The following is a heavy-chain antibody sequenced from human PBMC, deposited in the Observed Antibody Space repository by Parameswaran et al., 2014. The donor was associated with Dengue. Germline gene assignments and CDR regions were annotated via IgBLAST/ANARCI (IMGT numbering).Heavy chain of an antibody. CDR3: ARGTGDYYGVNHGGLDV. CDR2: INSDASST. Sequence: VRQAPGEGAGFGVSRINSDASSTTYAESVKGRFTISRDNAKNTLYLQMKSLRAEDTAVYYCARGTGDYYGVNHGGLDVWGEGTTVTVSS. V-gene: IGHV3-74*01. J-gene: IGHJ6*04. D-gene: IGHD3-10*01.